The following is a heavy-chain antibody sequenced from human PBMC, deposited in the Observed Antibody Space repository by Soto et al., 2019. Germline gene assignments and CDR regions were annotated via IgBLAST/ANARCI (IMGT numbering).Heavy chain of an antibody. Sequence: QVQLQESGPGLVKPSETLSLTCTVSGGSISSYYWCWIRQPPGKGLEWIGYIYYSGSTNYNPSLKSRVTISVDTSKTQFSLKLSAVTAADTAVYYCARRYGGNLDYWGQGTLVTVSS. CDR3: ARRYGGNLDY. CDR2: IYYSGST. V-gene: IGHV4-59*08. D-gene: IGHD1-26*01. J-gene: IGHJ4*02. CDR1: GGSISSYY.